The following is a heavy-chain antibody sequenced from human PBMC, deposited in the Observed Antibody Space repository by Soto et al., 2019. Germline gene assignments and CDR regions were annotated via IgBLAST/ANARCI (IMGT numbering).Heavy chain of an antibody. J-gene: IGHJ4*02. Sequence: ASVKVSCKASGSTFITYDINWVPQATGQGLVWMGWMNPSNGNAGYAQKFQGRLTMTRNTSISTAYMEPSSLRSDDTAVYFCARRKKRSGHNYFDAWGQGSLVTVSS. CDR3: ARRKKRSGHNYFDA. CDR2: MNPSNGNA. CDR1: GSTFITYD. V-gene: IGHV1-8*01. D-gene: IGHD6-25*01.